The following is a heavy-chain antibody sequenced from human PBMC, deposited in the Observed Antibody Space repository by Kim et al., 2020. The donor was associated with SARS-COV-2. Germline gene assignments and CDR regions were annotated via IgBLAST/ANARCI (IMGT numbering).Heavy chain of an antibody. CDR1: GFTFSSYA. CDR2: ISYDGSNK. CDR3: ARDPMITFGGVIAIGYY. Sequence: GGSLRLSCAASGFTFSSYAMHWVRQAPGKGLEWVAVISYDGSNKYYVDSVKGRFTISRDNSKNTLYLQMNSLRAEDTAVYYCARDPMITFGGVIAIGYY. D-gene: IGHD3-16*02. V-gene: IGHV3-30*04. J-gene: IGHJ6*01.